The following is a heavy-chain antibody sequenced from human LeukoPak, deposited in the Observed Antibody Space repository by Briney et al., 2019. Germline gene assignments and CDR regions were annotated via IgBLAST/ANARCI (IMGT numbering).Heavy chain of an antibody. Sequence: PSETLSLTCTVSGGSVTDYYWSWIRQSPGKGLEWIGYIYYTGTSYNPSLKSRVTISADTSKNQFSLKLISVTAADTAVYYCASRKLGNDYWGQGTLVTVFS. CDR1: GGSVTDYY. V-gene: IGHV4-59*02. CDR2: IYYTGT. CDR3: ASRKLGNDY. D-gene: IGHD7-27*01. J-gene: IGHJ4*02.